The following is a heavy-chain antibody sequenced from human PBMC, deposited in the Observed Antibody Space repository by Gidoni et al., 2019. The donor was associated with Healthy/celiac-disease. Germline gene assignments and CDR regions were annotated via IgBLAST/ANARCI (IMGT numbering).Heavy chain of an antibody. CDR2: INAGNGNT. D-gene: IGHD6-19*01. CDR1: GYTFTSYA. CDR3: AREARFGSSGWSHFDY. J-gene: IGHJ4*02. V-gene: IGHV1-3*01. Sequence: QVQHVQSGAEVKKPGASVTVSCTASGYTFTSYAMPGVRPAPGHMLEWMGWINAGNGNTKYSQKFRVRVTITRDTSASTAYMELSSLRSEDTAVYYCAREARFGSSGWSHFDYWGQGTLVTVSS.